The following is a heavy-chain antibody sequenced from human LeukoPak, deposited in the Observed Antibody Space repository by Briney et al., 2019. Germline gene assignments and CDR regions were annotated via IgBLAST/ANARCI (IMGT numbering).Heavy chain of an antibody. CDR2: IIPIFGTA. V-gene: IGHV1-69*05. Sequence: SVKVSCKASGGTFSSYAISWVRQAPGQGLEWMGRIIPIFGTANYAQKFQGRATITTDESTSTAYMELSSLRSEDTAVYYCASREIGYCTNGVCQEYFQHWGQGTLVTVSS. D-gene: IGHD2-8*01. CDR3: ASREIGYCTNGVCQEYFQH. CDR1: GGTFSSYA. J-gene: IGHJ1*01.